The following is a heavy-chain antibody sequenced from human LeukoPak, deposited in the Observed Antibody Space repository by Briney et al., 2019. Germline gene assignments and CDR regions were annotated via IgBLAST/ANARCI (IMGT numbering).Heavy chain of an antibody. CDR2: IYWNDDK. CDR1: GFSLSTSGVG. Sequence: SGPTLVKPTQTLTLTCTFSGFSLSTSGVGVGWIRQPPGKALEWLALIYWNDDKRYSPSLKSRLTITKDTPKNQVVLTMTNMDPVDTATYYCAHRGGRRDFLVDYYYYYYMDVWGKGTTVTISS. CDR3: AHRGGRRDFLVDYYYYYYMDV. J-gene: IGHJ6*03. D-gene: IGHD1-26*01. V-gene: IGHV2-5*01.